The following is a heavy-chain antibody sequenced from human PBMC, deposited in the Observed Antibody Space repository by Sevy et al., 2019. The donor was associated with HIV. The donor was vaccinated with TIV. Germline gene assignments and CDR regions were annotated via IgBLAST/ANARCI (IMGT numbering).Heavy chain of an antibody. Sequence: GGSLRLSCAASEFTFSSYWMTWVRQGPGKGLEWVANINQDGSEENYVDSVKGRFTIFRDNAKKSLFLQMNSLRAEDTAVYHCARTGSYADTYFYYYAMDVWCRGTTVTVSS. CDR2: INQDGSEE. CDR3: ARTGSYADTYFYYYAMDV. V-gene: IGHV3-7*01. D-gene: IGHD3-16*01. CDR1: EFTFSSYW. J-gene: IGHJ6*02.